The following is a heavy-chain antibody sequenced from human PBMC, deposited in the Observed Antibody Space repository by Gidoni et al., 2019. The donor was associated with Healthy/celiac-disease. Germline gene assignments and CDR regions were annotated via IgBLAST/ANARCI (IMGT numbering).Heavy chain of an antibody. J-gene: IGHJ4*02. Sequence: QVQLQQWGAGLLKPSETLSLTCAVYGGSFSGYYWSWIRQPPGKGLEWIGAINHSGSTKNNPSLKSRVTISVDTSKNQFSLKLSSVTAADTAVYYCARGGGIAAAGLYYFAYWGQGTLVTVSS. CDR3: ARGGGIAAAGLYYFAY. CDR1: GGSFSGYY. V-gene: IGHV4-34*01. CDR2: INHSGST. D-gene: IGHD6-13*01.